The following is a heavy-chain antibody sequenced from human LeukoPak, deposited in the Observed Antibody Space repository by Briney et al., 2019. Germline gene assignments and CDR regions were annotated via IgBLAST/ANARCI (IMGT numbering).Heavy chain of an antibody. V-gene: IGHV3-11*01. CDR3: AKSEQLVEIVS. Sequence: PGGSLRLSCAASGFTFSDYYMSWIRQAPGKGLEWVSYISSSGSTIYYADSVKGRFTISRDNSKNTLYLQMNSLRAEDTAVYYCAKSEQLVEIVSWGQGTMVTVSS. J-gene: IGHJ3*01. D-gene: IGHD6-13*01. CDR1: GFTFSDYY. CDR2: ISSSGSTI.